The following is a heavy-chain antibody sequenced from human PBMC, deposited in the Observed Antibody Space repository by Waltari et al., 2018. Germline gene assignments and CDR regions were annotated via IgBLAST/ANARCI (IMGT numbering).Heavy chain of an antibody. J-gene: IGHJ5*02. CDR1: GGTFSSYA. Sequence: QVQLVQSGAEVKKPGSSVKVSCKASGGTFSSYAISWVRQAPGQGLEWMGGIVPVFGTANYAQKVQGRVTITADESTSTAYMERSSLRSEDTAVYYCARAGGVVIIEDWFDPWGQGTLVTVSS. CDR3: ARAGGVVIIEDWFDP. CDR2: IVPVFGTA. D-gene: IGHD3-3*01. V-gene: IGHV1-69*01.